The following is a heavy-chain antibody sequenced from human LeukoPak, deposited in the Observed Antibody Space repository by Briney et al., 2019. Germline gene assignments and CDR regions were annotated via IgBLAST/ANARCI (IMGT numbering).Heavy chain of an antibody. CDR1: GFTFSSYA. D-gene: IGHD3-10*01. CDR3: ARDHRGVRDYFDY. J-gene: IGHJ4*02. CDR2: ISYDGGNK. V-gene: IGHV3-30-3*01. Sequence: GGSLRLSCAASGFTFSSYAMHWVRQAPGKGLEWVAVISYDGGNKYYADSVKGRFTISRDNSKNTLYLQMNSLRAEDTAVYYCARDHRGVRDYFDYWGQGTLVTVSS.